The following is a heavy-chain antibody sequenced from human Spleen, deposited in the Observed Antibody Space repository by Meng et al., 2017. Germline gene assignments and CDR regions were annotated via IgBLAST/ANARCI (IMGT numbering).Heavy chain of an antibody. Sequence: QVLPQESGPGLVKPSQTLSLTCTVSGDSISSQYYYWTWIRQHPGKGLEWIGYMYNSGTTYTNPSLESRVSISVDTSQNHFSLKLSSVTAADTAVYYCARDSVNYGSGSFDSWGQGRLVTVSS. CDR1: GDSISSQYYY. V-gene: IGHV4-31*03. J-gene: IGHJ4*02. CDR3: ARDSVNYGSGSFDS. D-gene: IGHD3-10*01. CDR2: MYNSGTT.